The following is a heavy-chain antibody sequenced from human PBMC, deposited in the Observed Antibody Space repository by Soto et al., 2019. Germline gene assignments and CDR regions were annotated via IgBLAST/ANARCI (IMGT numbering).Heavy chain of an antibody. J-gene: IGHJ6*03. CDR2: IYYSGST. V-gene: IGHV4-59*01. Sequence: SETLALTCTVSGGSISSYYRSWIRQPPGKGLEWIGYIYYSGSTNYNPSLRSRVTISVDTSKNQFSLKLSSVTAADTAVYYCARVIGYCSGGSCYSIPGGYYYYMDVWGKGTTVTVSS. D-gene: IGHD2-15*01. CDR1: GGSISSYY. CDR3: ARVIGYCSGGSCYSIPGGYYYYMDV.